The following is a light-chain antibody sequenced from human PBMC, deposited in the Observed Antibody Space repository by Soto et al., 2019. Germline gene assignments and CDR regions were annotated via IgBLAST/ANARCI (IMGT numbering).Light chain of an antibody. CDR3: QQYGNSPPT. J-gene: IGKJ1*01. V-gene: IGKV3-20*01. CDR2: GAS. CDR1: QSVSSTY. Sequence: EIVLTQSPGTLSLSPGERATLSCRASQSVSSTYLGWYQQKPGQAPRLLIYGASSRATGIPDRFSGSGSGTDFTLTISRLEPEDFVVYYCQQYGNSPPTFGQGTKVDI.